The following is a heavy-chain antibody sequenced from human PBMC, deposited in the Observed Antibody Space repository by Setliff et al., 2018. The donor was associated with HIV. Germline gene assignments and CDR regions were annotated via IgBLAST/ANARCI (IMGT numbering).Heavy chain of an antibody. V-gene: IGHV4-34*01. Sequence: SETLSLTCAVYGGSFSTYYWSWIRQPPGKGLEWIGEINQSGSTNYNPSLKSRVTMSVDTSKNQFSLKLTSVTASDTAVYYCARAAAGNTGPFDLWGQGSPVTVSS. J-gene: IGHJ4*02. CDR3: ARAAAGNTGPFDL. D-gene: IGHD4-17*01. CDR2: INQSGST. CDR1: GGSFSTYY.